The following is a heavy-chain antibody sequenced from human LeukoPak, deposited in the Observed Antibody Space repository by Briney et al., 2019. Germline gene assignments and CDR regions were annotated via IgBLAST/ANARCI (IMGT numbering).Heavy chain of an antibody. J-gene: IGHJ4*02. CDR3: ARATPRAPGHFDY. V-gene: IGHV3-20*04. CDR2: INWNGRST. D-gene: IGHD1-1*01. CDR1: GFTFDEYD. Sequence: GGSLRLSCAASGFTFDEYDLNWVRQAPGKGLEWVSGINWNGRSTGYADSVKGRFTISRDNAKNSLYLQMNSLRAEEDTAFYYCARATPRAPGHFDYWGQGILVTVSS.